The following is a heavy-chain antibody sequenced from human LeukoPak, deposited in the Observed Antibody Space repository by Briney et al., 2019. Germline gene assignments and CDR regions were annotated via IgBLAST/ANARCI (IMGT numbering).Heavy chain of an antibody. CDR1: GGSISSGGYY. CDR3: ARRHVVGGTFAFDI. D-gene: IGHD1-26*01. CDR2: IDYSGST. J-gene: IGHJ3*02. Sequence: SQTLSLTCTVSGGSISSGGYYWSWIRQHLGKGLEWIGYIDYSGSTYYNPSLKSRVTISVDTSKNQFSLMLSSVTAADTAVYYCARRHVVGGTFAFDIWGQGTMVTVSS. V-gene: IGHV4-31*03.